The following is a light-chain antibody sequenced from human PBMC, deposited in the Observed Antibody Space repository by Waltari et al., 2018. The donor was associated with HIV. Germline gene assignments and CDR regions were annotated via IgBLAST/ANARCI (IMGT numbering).Light chain of an antibody. CDR2: GAS. V-gene: IGKV3-15*01. CDR3: QQYNNWPPYT. CDR1: QSVNSH. J-gene: IGKJ2*01. Sequence: EVVMTQSQVTLSVSRGERVTLSCRASQSVNSHLAWYQHKPGQAPSLLIYGASTRATGIPARFSGSGSGTEFSLTISSLQSEDFAVYYCQQYNNWPPYTFGQGTKLEIK.